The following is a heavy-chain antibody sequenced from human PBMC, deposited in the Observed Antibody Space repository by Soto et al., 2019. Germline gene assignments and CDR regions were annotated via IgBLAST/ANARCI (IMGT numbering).Heavy chain of an antibody. CDR2: IYYGGSS. Sequence: QLQLQESGPGLVKPSETLSLTYTVSGVSISSSSYYWGWFRQPPGKGLEWIGTIYYGGSSYSNPSLKSRVTISLDTSKNQFSLTLTSVTAADTAVYYCARHGSYWGQGTLVTVSS. J-gene: IGHJ4*02. V-gene: IGHV4-39*01. CDR3: ARHGSY. CDR1: GVSISSSSYY.